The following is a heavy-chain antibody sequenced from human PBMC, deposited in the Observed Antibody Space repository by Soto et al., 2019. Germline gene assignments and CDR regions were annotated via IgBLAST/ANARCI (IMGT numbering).Heavy chain of an antibody. J-gene: IGHJ6*02. CDR2: ISYDGHNK. V-gene: IGHV3-30*18. D-gene: IGHD4-17*01. CDR1: GFTFTTLG. CDR3: AKDLQAYGDYNYYYYGMDV. Sequence: QVQLVESGGCVVQPGGSLSLSCTASGFTFTTLGIHCVRQAPGTGLEWVALISYDGHNKYYSDSVKGRFTISRDNYKNKLSLQMNSLRAEDTAVYYCAKDLQAYGDYNYYYYGMDVWGQGTTVSVSS.